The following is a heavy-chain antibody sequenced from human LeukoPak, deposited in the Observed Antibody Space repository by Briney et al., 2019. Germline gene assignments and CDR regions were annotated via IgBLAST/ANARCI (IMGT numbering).Heavy chain of an antibody. CDR3: AKDSSAYSGSYCDY. CDR2: IWDDGSNK. D-gene: IGHD1-26*01. CDR1: GFTFSSHG. J-gene: IGHJ4*02. V-gene: IGHV3-33*06. Sequence: GGSLRLSCAASGFTFSSHGMHWVRQSPGKGLEWVAVIWDDGSNKYYADSVKGRFTISRDNSKNTLYLQMNSLRAEDTAIYYCAKDSSAYSGSYCDYWGQGTLVTVSS.